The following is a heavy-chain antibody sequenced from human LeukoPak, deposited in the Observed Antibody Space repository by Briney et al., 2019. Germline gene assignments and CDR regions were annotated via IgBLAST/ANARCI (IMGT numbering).Heavy chain of an antibody. CDR3: ASLEMATISCPS. Sequence: GGSLRLSCAASGFTFSDYYMSWIRQAPGKGLEWVSYISSSGSTIYYADSVKGRFTISRDNAKNSLYLQMNSLRAEDTAVYYCASLEMATISCPSWGQGTLVTVSS. V-gene: IGHV3-11*01. CDR1: GFTFSDYY. D-gene: IGHD5-24*01. CDR2: ISSSGSTI. J-gene: IGHJ4*02.